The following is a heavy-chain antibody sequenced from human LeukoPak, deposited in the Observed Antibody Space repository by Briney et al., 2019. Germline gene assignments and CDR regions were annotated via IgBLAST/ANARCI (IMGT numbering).Heavy chain of an antibody. CDR1: GYTFTSYV. J-gene: IGHJ5*02. CDR2: ISAYNCNT. Sequence: ASVKVSCKASGYTFTSYVISGVRQAPGQGVEWMGWISAYNCNTNYAQKLQGRVTMTTDTYTSTAHTELRSLRSDDTAVYYCAREYYDFWSGGNRFDTWGQERQVTVSS. CDR3: AREYYDFWSGGNRFDT. V-gene: IGHV1-18*01. D-gene: IGHD3-3*01.